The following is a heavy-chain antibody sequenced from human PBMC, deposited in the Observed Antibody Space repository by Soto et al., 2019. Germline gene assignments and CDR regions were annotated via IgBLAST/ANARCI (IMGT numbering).Heavy chain of an antibody. J-gene: IGHJ4*02. CDR1: GDSVSNENYY. Sequence: PSETLSLTCAVSGDSVSNENYYWSWIRQPPGKGLEWIGYIYYSGTTNYNSYLQSRLTLSVDMSKNQFSLKLTSVTAADTAVYFCASSPRGRTAFTFDYWGQGALVTVSS. V-gene: IGHV4-61*01. CDR2: IYYSGTT. D-gene: IGHD3-16*01. CDR3: ASSPRGRTAFTFDY.